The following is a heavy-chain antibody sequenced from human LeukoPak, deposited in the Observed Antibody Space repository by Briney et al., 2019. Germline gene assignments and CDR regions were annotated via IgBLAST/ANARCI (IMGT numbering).Heavy chain of an antibody. V-gene: IGHV4-38-2*02. CDR3: ARGRRLRVFDY. CDR2: IYHSGST. Sequence: SETLSLTCTVSGYSISSGYYWGWIRQPPGKGLEWIGSIYHSGSTYYNPSLKSRVTISVDTSKNQFSLKLSSVTAADTAVYYCARGRRLRVFDYWGQGTLVTVSS. D-gene: IGHD5-12*01. J-gene: IGHJ4*02. CDR1: GYSISSGYY.